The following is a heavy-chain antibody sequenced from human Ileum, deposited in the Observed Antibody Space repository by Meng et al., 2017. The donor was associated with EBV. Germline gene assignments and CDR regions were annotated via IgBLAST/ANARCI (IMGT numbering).Heavy chain of an antibody. V-gene: IGHV4-30-4*01. CDR1: GDSLTRPDYY. D-gene: IGHD1-26*01. Sequence: VHPQTSVLALLTTPHPLSLTCTVSGDSLTRPDYYWSWIRQPPAKGLEWIGYIYYSGSTYYNPSLKSRVSISGDTSNKQFSLKLTSVTAADTAVYYCARSPYSGSALPFFDYWGQGSLVTVSS. CDR3: ARSPYSGSALPFFDY. CDR2: IYYSGST. J-gene: IGHJ4*02.